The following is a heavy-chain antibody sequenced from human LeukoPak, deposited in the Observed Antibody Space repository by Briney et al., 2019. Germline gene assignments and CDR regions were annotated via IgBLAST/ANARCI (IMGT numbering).Heavy chain of an antibody. V-gene: IGHV3-43*02. J-gene: IGHJ6*02. Sequence: GRSLRLSCAASGFTFDNYAMHWVRQAPGKGLEWVSLISGDGGSTYYADSVKGRFTISRDNSKNSLYLQMNSLRTEDTALYYCAKDLYPFHYYYYYGMDVWGQGTTVTVSS. CDR1: GFTFDNYA. CDR3: AKDLYPFHYYYYYGMDV. D-gene: IGHD2-15*01. CDR2: ISGDGGST.